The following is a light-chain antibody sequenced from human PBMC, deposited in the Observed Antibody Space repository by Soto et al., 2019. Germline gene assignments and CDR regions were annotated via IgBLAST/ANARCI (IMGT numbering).Light chain of an antibody. CDR2: DAS. V-gene: IGKV3-15*01. CDR1: QNVYNN. J-gene: IGKJ4*01. Sequence: EIVMTQSPATLSVSPGEGATLSCKASQNVYNNLAWYQQRPGQPPRLLIYDASTRATGISARFSGSGNGTEFTLTISSLQSEDFAVYFCQQCRNWPLTFGGGTKV. CDR3: QQCRNWPLT.